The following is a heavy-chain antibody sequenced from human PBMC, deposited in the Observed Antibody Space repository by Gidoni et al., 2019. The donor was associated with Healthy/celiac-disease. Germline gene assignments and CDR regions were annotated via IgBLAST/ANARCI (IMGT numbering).Heavy chain of an antibody. CDR1: GGSFSGYY. D-gene: IGHD3-10*01. J-gene: IGHJ3*02. V-gene: IGHV4-34*01. CDR3: ARAHRYYYGSGYRGGAFDI. CDR2: INHSGST. Sequence: QVQLQQWGAGLLKPSETLSLTFAVYGGSFSGYYWTWIRQPPGKGLEWIGEINHSGSTNDNPSIKSRVTISVDTSKNQFSLKLSSVTAADTALYYCARAHRYYYGSGYRGGAFDIWGQGTMVTVS.